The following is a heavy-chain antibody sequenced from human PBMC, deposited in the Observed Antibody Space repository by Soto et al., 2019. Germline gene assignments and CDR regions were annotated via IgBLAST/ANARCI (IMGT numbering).Heavy chain of an antibody. J-gene: IGHJ5*02. CDR1: GGSFSGYY. V-gene: IGHV4-34*01. CDR2: INHSGST. D-gene: IGHD6-19*01. Sequence: PSETLSLTCAVYGGSFSGYYWSWIRQPPGKGLEWIGEINHSGSTNYNPSLKSRVTISVDTSKNQFSLKLSSVTAADTAVYYCARGVGNRLRMAVAGPTHNWFDPWGQGTLVTVSS. CDR3: ARGVGNRLRMAVAGPTHNWFDP.